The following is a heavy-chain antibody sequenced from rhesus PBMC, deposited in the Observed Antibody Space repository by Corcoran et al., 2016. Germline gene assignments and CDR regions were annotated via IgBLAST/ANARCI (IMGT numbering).Heavy chain of an antibody. J-gene: IGHJ4*01. CDR1: GFTFSSYA. D-gene: IGHD6-43*01. CDR2: INSGGVST. V-gene: IGHV3-103*01. Sequence: EVQLVETGGGLVQPGGSLRLYCAASGFTFSSYAMQWVRQARGKGLDWIAAINSGGVSTYYADSVKGRFTISRDNSKNTLSLQMNSLRAEDTAVYYCAKGIAAARGYFDYWGQGVLVTVSS. CDR3: AKGIAAARGYFDY.